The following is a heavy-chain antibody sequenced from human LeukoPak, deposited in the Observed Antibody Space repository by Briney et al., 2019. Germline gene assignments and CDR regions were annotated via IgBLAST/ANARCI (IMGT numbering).Heavy chain of an antibody. Sequence: GGSLRLSCAASGFTFSSYEMNWVRQAPGKGLEGVSYISSSGSTIYYADSVKGRFTISRDNAKNSLYLQMNSLRAGDTAVYYCAGRDSSWDYWGQGTLVTVSS. CDR3: AGRDSSWDY. CDR1: GFTFSSYE. V-gene: IGHV3-48*03. J-gene: IGHJ4*02. CDR2: ISSSGSTI. D-gene: IGHD6-13*01.